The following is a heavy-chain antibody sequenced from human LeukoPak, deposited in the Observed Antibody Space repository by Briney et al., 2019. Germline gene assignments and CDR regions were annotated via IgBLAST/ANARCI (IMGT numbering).Heavy chain of an antibody. J-gene: IGHJ4*02. CDR3: ATRGDTAMSLLY. Sequence: PSETLSLTCAVYGGSFSGYYWSWIRQPPGKGLEWIGYIYYSGSTNYNPSLKSRVTISVDTSKNQFSLKLSSVTAADTAVYYCATRGDTAMSLLYWGQGTLVTVSS. D-gene: IGHD5-18*01. CDR1: GGSFSGYY. V-gene: IGHV4-59*01. CDR2: IYYSGST.